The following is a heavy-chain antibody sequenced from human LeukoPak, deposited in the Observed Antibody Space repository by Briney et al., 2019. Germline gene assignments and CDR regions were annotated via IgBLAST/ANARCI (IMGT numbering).Heavy chain of an antibody. Sequence: SETLSLTCTVSGGSISSSSYYWGWIRQPPGKGLEWIGSIYYSGSTYYNPSLKSRVTISVDTSKNQFSLKLSSVTAADTAVYYCARSVEGYCRGGSCYYYSYYMDVWGKGTTVTVSS. CDR1: GGSISSSSYY. J-gene: IGHJ6*03. V-gene: IGHV4-39*07. CDR3: ARSVEGYCRGGSCYYYSYYMDV. CDR2: IYYSGST. D-gene: IGHD2-15*01.